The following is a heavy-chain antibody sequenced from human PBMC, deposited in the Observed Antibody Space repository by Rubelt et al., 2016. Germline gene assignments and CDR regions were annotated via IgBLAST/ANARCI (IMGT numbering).Heavy chain of an antibody. J-gene: IGHJ5*02. V-gene: IGHV4-59*12. Sequence: GGSISSYYWSWIRQPPGKGLEWIGYSSYSGSTTYNPSLKSRVTMSVDTSKDQFSLTLISVTAADTAVYYCAREVPVDGTAFDPWGQGTLVTVSS. D-gene: IGHD6-19*01. CDR1: GGSISSYY. CDR2: SSYSGST. CDR3: AREVPVDGTAFDP.